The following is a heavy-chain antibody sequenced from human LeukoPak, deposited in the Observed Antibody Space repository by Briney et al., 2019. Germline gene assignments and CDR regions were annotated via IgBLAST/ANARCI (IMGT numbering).Heavy chain of an antibody. J-gene: IGHJ4*02. Sequence: PGGSLRLSCAASGFTFSSYAMHWVRQAPGKGLEWVAVISYDGSNKYYADSVKGRFTISRDNSKNTLYLQMNSLRAEDTAVYHCARDYTTPGEGGGSDIWGQGTLVTVSS. CDR2: ISYDGSNK. CDR1: GFTFSSYA. CDR3: ARDYTTPGEGGGSDI. V-gene: IGHV3-30*01. D-gene: IGHD3-16*01.